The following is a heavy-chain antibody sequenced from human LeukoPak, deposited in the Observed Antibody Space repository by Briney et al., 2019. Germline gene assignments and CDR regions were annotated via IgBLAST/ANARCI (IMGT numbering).Heavy chain of an antibody. CDR3: ARYGRDGYNNWYFDY. J-gene: IGHJ4*02. CDR1: GGSISTSNYY. CDR2: IFYSGST. D-gene: IGHD5-24*01. Sequence: SETLSLTCTVSGGSISTSNYYWGWIRQPPGKGLEWIGNIFYSGSTYYGPSLKSRLTISLDTSRNQFSLKLNSVTAADTAVYYCARYGRDGYNNWYFDYWGQGTLVTVSS. V-gene: IGHV4-39*07.